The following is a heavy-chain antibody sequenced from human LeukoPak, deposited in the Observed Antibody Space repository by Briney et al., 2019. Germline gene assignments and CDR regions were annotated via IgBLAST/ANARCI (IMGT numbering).Heavy chain of an antibody. Sequence: PSETLSLTCTVSGGSISSYDWSWIRQPAGKGLEWIGRTYTSGSTNYNPSLKGRVTMSVDMSKNQFSLKLSSMIAADTAVYYCARVSSSWYQDWYFDLWGRGTLVTVPS. CDR2: TYTSGST. CDR1: GGSISSYD. J-gene: IGHJ2*01. D-gene: IGHD6-13*01. CDR3: ARVSSSWYQDWYFDL. V-gene: IGHV4-4*07.